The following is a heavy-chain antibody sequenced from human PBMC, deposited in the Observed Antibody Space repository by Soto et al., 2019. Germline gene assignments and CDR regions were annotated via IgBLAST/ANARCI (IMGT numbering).Heavy chain of an antibody. V-gene: IGHV3-30-3*01. J-gene: IGHJ6*02. CDR1: GFTFSSYA. CDR3: ARDDGYGDPDYYYYGMDV. D-gene: IGHD2-21*02. CDR2: ISYDGSNK. Sequence: QVQLVESGGGVVQPGRSLRLSCAASGFTFSSYAMHWVRQAPGKGLEWVAVISYDGSNKYYADPVKGRFTISRDNSKNTLYLQMNSLRAEDTAVYYCARDDGYGDPDYYYYGMDVWGQGTTVTVSS.